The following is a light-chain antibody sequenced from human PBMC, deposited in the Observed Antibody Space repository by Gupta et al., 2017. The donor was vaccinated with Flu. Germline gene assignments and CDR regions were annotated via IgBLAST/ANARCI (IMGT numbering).Light chain of an antibody. V-gene: IGKV1-5*03. Sequence: DIQMTQSPSTLSASVGDRVTITCRASQSSDSWLAWYQQKPGKAPKLLIYKTSQVESGVPSRFSGSGSGTEFTLTISSRQPDDCATYYCQQERSYPWTFGQGTTVEIK. CDR2: KTS. CDR3: QQERSYPWT. CDR1: QSSDSW. J-gene: IGKJ1*01.